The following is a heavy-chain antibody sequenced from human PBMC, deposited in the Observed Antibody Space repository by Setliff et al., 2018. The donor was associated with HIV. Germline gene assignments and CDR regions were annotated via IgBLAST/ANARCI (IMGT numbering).Heavy chain of an antibody. CDR3: AREDILTGYYTGSSTLPPN. CDR1: GYSITTGYY. Sequence: PSETLSLTCTVSGYSITTGYYWGWIRQSPGKGLECIGTVYASGSTKYNPSPKSRLTISVDTSKNQFSLKLSSVTAADTAVYYCAREDILTGYYTGSSTLPPNWGQGTLVTVSS. J-gene: IGHJ4*02. D-gene: IGHD3-9*01. V-gene: IGHV4-38-2*02. CDR2: VYASGST.